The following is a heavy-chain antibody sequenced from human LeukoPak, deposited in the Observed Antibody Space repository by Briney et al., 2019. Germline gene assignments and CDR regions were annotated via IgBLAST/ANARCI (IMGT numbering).Heavy chain of an antibody. CDR1: GFTLSSYG. CDR2: IWYDGSNK. Sequence: GGSLRLSCAASGFTLSSYGMHWVRQAPGKGLEWVAVIWYDGSNKYYADSVKGRFTISRDNSKNTLYLQMNSLRAEDTAVYYCARGGSPKGAFDIWGQGTMVTVSS. D-gene: IGHD1-26*01. CDR3: ARGGSPKGAFDI. J-gene: IGHJ3*02. V-gene: IGHV3-33*01.